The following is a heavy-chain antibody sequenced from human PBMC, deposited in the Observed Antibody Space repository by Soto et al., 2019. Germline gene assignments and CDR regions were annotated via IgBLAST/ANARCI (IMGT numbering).Heavy chain of an antibody. CDR3: ARGGYSNYYLSWFDP. CDR1: GGSISSGGNS. CDR2: IYHSGST. V-gene: IGHV4-30-2*01. J-gene: IGHJ5*02. D-gene: IGHD4-4*01. Sequence: SETLSLTCAVSGGSISSGGNSWGWIRQPPGKGLEWIGYIYHSGSTYYNPSLKSRVTMTVDRSKNQFSLKLSSVTAADTAVYYCARGGYSNYYLSWFDPWGQGTLVTVSS.